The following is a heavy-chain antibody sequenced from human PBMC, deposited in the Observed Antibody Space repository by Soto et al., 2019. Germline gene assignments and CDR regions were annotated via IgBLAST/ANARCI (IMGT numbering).Heavy chain of an antibody. V-gene: IGHV1-69*01. D-gene: IGHD3-16*01. CDR2: IIPMFRSA. CDR3: AREGGHNYGLGRGHPFDP. CDR1: GGTFNRFA. Sequence: QVQLVQSGAEVKKSGSSVKVSCKASGGTFNRFAISWVLQAPGQGLQWMGGIIPMFRSANYAQKFKGRVTITADESTNTVYMEMTRLRSDDTAVYYCAREGGHNYGLGRGHPFDPWGQGTLVTVSS. J-gene: IGHJ5*02.